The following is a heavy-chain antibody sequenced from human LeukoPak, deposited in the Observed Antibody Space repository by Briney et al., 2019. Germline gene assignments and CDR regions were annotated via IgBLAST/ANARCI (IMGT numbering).Heavy chain of an antibody. Sequence: SETLSLTCAVYGSLDIYYFMFVRQPPGKGLQWLGEITYRRGADYNPSLKSRLTISIDVPQRQISLQLRSVTAADTAVYYCAPYGGDRNFDSWGQGTLVTVSS. CDR2: ITYRRGA. D-gene: IGHD2-21*01. CDR3: APYGGDRNFDS. CDR1: GSLDIYY. V-gene: IGHV4-34*01. J-gene: IGHJ4*02.